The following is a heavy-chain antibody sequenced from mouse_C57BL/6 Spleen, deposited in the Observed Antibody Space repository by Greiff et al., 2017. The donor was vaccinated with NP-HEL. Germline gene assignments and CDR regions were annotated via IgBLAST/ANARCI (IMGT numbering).Heavy chain of an antibody. D-gene: IGHD1-1*01. J-gene: IGHJ4*01. CDR3: TREDYYGSSYNYAMDY. CDR1: GYTFTDYE. V-gene: IGHV1-15*01. Sequence: VQLQQSGAELVRPGASVTLSCKASGYTFTDYEMHWVKQTPVHGLEWIGAIDPETGGTAYNQKFKGKAILTADKSSSTAYMELRSLTSEDSAVYYCTREDYYGSSYNYAMDYWGQGTSVTVSS. CDR2: IDPETGGT.